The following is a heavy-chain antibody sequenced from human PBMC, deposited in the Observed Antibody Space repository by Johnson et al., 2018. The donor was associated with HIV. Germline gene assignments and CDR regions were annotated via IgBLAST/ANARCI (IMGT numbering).Heavy chain of an antibody. CDR1: GFTVSSNY. V-gene: IGHV3-66*01. D-gene: IGHD5-18*01. Sequence: EVQVVESGGDLVQPGGSLRLSCAASGFTVSSNYMSWVRQAPGEGLEWVSIIYSGGTTYYADSVKGRFTISRDNSKNTLYLQMNSLRAEDTAVYYCARDRGRGGYSYGRGDAFDIWGQGTMVTVSS. J-gene: IGHJ3*02. CDR3: ARDRGRGGYSYGRGDAFDI. CDR2: IYSGGTT.